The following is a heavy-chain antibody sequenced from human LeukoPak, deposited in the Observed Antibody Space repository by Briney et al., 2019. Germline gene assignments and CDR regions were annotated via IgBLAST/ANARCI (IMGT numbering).Heavy chain of an antibody. J-gene: IGHJ4*02. CDR1: GGSFSGYY. CDR3: ARTGAAGESSGFYLRLFDY. V-gene: IGHV4-34*01. CDR2: INHSGRT. Sequence: PSETLSLTCAVYGGSFSGYYWSWIRQPPGKGLEWLGEINHSGRTNYSPSLKSRVTISVDTSKNQFSLKLSSVTAADTAVYYCARTGAAGESSGFYLRLFDYWGQGTLVTVSS. D-gene: IGHD3-22*01.